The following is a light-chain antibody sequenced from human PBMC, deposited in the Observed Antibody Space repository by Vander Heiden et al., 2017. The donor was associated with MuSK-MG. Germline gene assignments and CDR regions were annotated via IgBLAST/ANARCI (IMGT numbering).Light chain of an antibody. J-gene: IGKJ1*01. CDR1: QGISSA. Sequence: IQLPQSPSSLSASVGDRVTITCRASQGISSALAWYQQKPGKAPKLLIYDASNVESGVPARFSGSGSGTDFTLTISSLQPEDFGTYYCQQFNSYPWTFGQGTKVEIK. V-gene: IGKV1-13*02. CDR2: DAS. CDR3: QQFNSYPWT.